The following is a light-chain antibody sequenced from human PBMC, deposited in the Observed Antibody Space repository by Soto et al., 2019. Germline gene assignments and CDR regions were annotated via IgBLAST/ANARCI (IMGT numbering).Light chain of an antibody. CDR1: PGVSSSY. V-gene: IGKV3-15*01. CDR2: GAS. Sequence: EIVLTHSPATVSLSPGERATLSCRASPGVSSSYLAWYQQKPGEATRLLIYGASVRATGVPTRFSGSGSGTLFTLTIRSLQSEDFAVYFCQHYNIWPHQFTFGGGTEVDIK. CDR3: QHYNIWPHQFT. J-gene: IGKJ4*01.